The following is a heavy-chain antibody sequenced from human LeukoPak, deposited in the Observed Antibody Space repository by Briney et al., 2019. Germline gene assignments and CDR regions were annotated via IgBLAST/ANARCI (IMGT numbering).Heavy chain of an antibody. J-gene: IGHJ6*02. CDR2: MNPNSGNT. V-gene: IGHV1-8*02. CDR1: GYTFTGYY. Sequence: SVKVSCKASGYTFTGYYMHWVRQAPGQGLEWMGWMNPNSGNTGYAQKFQGRVTMTRNTSISTAYMELSSLRSEDTAVYYCARGNYDFWSGYYIYYYYYGMDVWGQGTTVTVSS. CDR3: ARGNYDFWSGYYIYYYYYGMDV. D-gene: IGHD3-3*01.